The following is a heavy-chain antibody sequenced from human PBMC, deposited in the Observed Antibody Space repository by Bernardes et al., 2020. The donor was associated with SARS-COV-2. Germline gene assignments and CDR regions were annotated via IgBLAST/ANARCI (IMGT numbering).Heavy chain of an antibody. CDR1: GYTFTGYY. D-gene: IGHD2-21*02. CDR3: ARTRTTISTTGIPVDY. CDR2: INPNSGGT. Sequence: ASVKVSCKASGYTFTGYYIHWVRQAPGQGLEWMGWINPNSGGTNYAQKFQGRVTMTRDTSISTAYMEVSRLGSDDTAYYYCARTRTTISTTGIPVDYWGQGTLVTGSA. V-gene: IGHV1-2*02. J-gene: IGHJ4*02.